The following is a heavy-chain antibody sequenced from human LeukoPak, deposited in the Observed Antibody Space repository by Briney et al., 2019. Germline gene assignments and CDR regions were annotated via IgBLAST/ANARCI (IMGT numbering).Heavy chain of an antibody. CDR3: ARGRSRGYSGYERYYFDY. D-gene: IGHD5-12*01. CDR2: INPNSGGT. Sequence: VASVRVSCKASGYTFTGYYMHWVRQAPGQGLEWMGWINPNSGGTNYAQKFQGRVTMTRDTSISTAYMELSRLRSDDTAVYYCARGRSRGYSGYERYYFDYWGQGTLVTVSS. J-gene: IGHJ4*02. CDR1: GYTFTGYY. V-gene: IGHV1-2*02.